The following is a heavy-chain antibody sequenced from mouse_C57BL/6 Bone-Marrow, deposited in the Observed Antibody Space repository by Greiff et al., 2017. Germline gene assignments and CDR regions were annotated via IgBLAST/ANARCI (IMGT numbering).Heavy chain of an antibody. CDR3: ARHDYVGAMDY. Sequence: EVKLVESGGGLVQPGGSLKLSCAASGFTFSDYYMYWVRQTPEKRLEWVAYISNGGGSTYYPDTVKGRFTISRDNAKNTLYLKMSRLKSEDTAMYYCARHDYVGAMDYWGQGTSVTVSS. J-gene: IGHJ4*01. CDR2: ISNGGGST. V-gene: IGHV5-12*01. D-gene: IGHD2-4*01. CDR1: GFTFSDYY.